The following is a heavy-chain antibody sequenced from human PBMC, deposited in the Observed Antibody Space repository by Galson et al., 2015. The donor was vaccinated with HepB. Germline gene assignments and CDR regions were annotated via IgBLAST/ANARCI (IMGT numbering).Heavy chain of an antibody. CDR1: GFTFSNAW. V-gene: IGHV3-15*01. CDR3: TTYAGDWYFDY. Sequence: SLRLSCAASGFTFSNAWMSWVRQAPGKGLEWVGRIKSKTDGGTTDYAAPVKGRFTISRDDSKNTLYLQMNSLKTEDTAVYYCTTYAGDWYFDYWGQGTLVTVSS. CDR2: IKSKTDGGTT. D-gene: IGHD3-9*01. J-gene: IGHJ4*02.